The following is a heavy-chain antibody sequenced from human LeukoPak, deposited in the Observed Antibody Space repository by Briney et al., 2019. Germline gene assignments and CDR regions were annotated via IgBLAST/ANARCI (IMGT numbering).Heavy chain of an antibody. J-gene: IGHJ3*02. CDR3: ARVSLRAFDI. CDR2: ISSSSSYI. Sequence: KSGGSLRLSCAASGFTFSSYTMNWVRQAPGKGLEWVSSISSSSSYIYYADSVKGRFTISRDNAKNSLYLQMNSLRAEDTAVYYCARVSLRAFDIWGQGTMVTVSS. CDR1: GFTFSSYT. V-gene: IGHV3-21*01. D-gene: IGHD2/OR15-2a*01.